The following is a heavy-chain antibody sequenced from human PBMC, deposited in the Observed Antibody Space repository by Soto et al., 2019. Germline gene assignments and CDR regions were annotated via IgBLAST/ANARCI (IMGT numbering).Heavy chain of an antibody. CDR3: AHGSGWLFDY. CDR1: GFSLSTRDVG. J-gene: IGHJ4*02. Sequence: QITLKESGPTLVKPTQTLTLTCTVSGFSLSTRDVGVGWIRQPPGKALEWLALLYWDDDNRYSPSLRRRLTLTKDTSKNQVVLTMTNMDPVDTATYYCAHGSGWLFDYWGPGTLVTVS. V-gene: IGHV2-5*02. CDR2: LYWDDDN. D-gene: IGHD6-19*01.